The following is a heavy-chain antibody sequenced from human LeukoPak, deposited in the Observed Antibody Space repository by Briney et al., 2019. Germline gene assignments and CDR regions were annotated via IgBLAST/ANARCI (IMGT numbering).Heavy chain of an antibody. CDR2: ISYDGSNK. D-gene: IGHD1-26*01. J-gene: IGHJ4*02. V-gene: IGHV3-30-3*01. Sequence: GGSLRLSCAASGFTFSSYAMHWVRQAPGKGLKWVAVISYDGSNKYYADSVKGRFTISRDNSKNTLYLQMNSLRAEDTAVYYCARVEIRHKSGSYPGDYWGQGTLVTVSS. CDR1: GFTFSSYA. CDR3: ARVEIRHKSGSYPGDY.